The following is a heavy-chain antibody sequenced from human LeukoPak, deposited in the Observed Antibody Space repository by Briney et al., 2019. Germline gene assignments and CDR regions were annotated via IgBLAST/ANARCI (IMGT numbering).Heavy chain of an antibody. V-gene: IGHV3-21*01. CDR3: AKGRLITIFGVVGN. J-gene: IGHJ4*02. CDR1: AFTFRNYN. D-gene: IGHD3-3*01. CDR2: ISVGATYI. Sequence: PGGSLRLSCTASAFTFRNYNMNWVRQAPGKGLEWILSISVGATYIYYADSVKGRFTISRDNSKNTLYLQMNSLRAEDTAVYYCAKGRLITIFGVVGNWGQGTLVTVSS.